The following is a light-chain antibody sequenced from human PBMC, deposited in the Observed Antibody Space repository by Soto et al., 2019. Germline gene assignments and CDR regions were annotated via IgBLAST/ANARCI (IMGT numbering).Light chain of an antibody. Sequence: SYELPQPPSVSVSPGQTASITCSGEKLGHKYARWYQQRPGQSPVLVIYQDSTRPSGIPERFSGSNSGNTATLTISGTQAMDEADYYCQAWDSSTVVFGGGTKVTVL. V-gene: IGLV3-1*01. J-gene: IGLJ2*01. CDR2: QDS. CDR3: QAWDSSTVV. CDR1: KLGHKY.